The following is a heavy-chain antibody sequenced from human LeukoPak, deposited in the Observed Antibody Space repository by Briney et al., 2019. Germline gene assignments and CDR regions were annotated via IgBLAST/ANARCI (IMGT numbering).Heavy chain of an antibody. V-gene: IGHV3-23*01. CDR1: GFTFSSYA. CDR3: AKAGSLAWGSMTDY. Sequence: SGGSLRLSCAASGFTFSSYAMSWVRQAPGKGLEWVSAISGSGGSTYYADSVKGRFTISRDNSKNTLYLQMNSLRAEDTAVYYCAKAGSLAWGSMTDYWGQGTLVTVSS. D-gene: IGHD3-10*01. J-gene: IGHJ4*02. CDR2: ISGSGGST.